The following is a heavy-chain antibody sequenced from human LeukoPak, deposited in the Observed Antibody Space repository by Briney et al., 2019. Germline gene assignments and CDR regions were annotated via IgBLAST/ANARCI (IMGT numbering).Heavy chain of an antibody. D-gene: IGHD4-17*01. CDR2: ISSSGSTI. CDR3: ARDSDYGDYGRFFDY. CDR1: GFTFSSYE. J-gene: IGHJ4*02. V-gene: IGHV3-48*03. Sequence: KPGGSLRLSCAASGFTFSSYEMNWVRQAPGKGLEWVSYISSSGSTIYYADSVKGRFTISRDNAKNSLYLQMNSLRAEDTAVYYCARDSDYGDYGRFFDYWGQGTLVTVSS.